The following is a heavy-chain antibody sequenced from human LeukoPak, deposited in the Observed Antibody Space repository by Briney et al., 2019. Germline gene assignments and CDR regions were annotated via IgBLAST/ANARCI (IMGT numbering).Heavy chain of an antibody. D-gene: IGHD6-13*01. V-gene: IGHV4-34*01. Sequence: SETLSLTCAVYGGSFSGYYWGWIRQPPGKGLEWIGEINDIGSTNYNPSLKSRVTISVDTSKNQFSLKLSSVTAADTAVYYCARDPIAAAALGAFDIWGQGTMVTVSS. CDR3: ARDPIAAAALGAFDI. J-gene: IGHJ3*02. CDR1: GGSFSGYY. CDR2: INDIGST.